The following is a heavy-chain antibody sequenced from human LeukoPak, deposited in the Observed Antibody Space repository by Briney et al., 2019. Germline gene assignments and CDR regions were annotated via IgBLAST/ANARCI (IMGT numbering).Heavy chain of an antibody. CDR3: ARVAATREFWFDP. CDR2: IYYSGST. Sequence: PSETLSLTCTVSGGSISSGGYYWSWIRQHPGKGLEWIGYIYYSGSTYYNPSLKSRVTISVDTSKNQFSLKLSSVTAEDTAVYYCARVAATREFWFDPWGQGTLVTVSS. CDR1: GGSISSGGYY. J-gene: IGHJ5*02. D-gene: IGHD2-15*01. V-gene: IGHV4-31*03.